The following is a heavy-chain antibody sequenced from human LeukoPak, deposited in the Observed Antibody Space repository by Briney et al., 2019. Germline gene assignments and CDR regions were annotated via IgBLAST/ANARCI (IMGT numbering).Heavy chain of an antibody. J-gene: IGHJ4*02. CDR2: IFPIFGTA. V-gene: IGHV1-69*05. CDR3: ARTISTRVRGVSKGIGFDY. CDR1: GGTFSSYA. Sequence: SVKVSCKASGGTFSSYAISWVRQAPGQGLEWMGGIFPIFGTANYAQKFQGRVTITTDESTSTAYMELSILRSEDTAVDYCARTISTRVRGVSKGIGFDYWGQGTLVTVSS. D-gene: IGHD3-10*01.